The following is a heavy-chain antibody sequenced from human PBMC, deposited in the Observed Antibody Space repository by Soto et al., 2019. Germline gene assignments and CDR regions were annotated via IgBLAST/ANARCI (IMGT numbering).Heavy chain of an antibody. V-gene: IGHV3-21*01. CDR3: ARERTAMVNYFDY. CDR2: ISSSSSYI. J-gene: IGHJ4*02. CDR1: GFTFSSYS. D-gene: IGHD5-18*01. Sequence: GGSLRLSCAASGFTFSSYSMNWVRQAPGKGLEWVSSISSSSSYIYYADSVKGRFTISRDNAKNSLYLQMNSLRAEDTAVYYCARERTAMVNYFDYWGQGTLVTVSS.